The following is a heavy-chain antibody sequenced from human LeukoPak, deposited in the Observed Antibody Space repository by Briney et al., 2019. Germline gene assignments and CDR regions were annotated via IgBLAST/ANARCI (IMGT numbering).Heavy chain of an antibody. CDR1: GYTFTVYY. CDR2: INPNSGGT. J-gene: IGHJ4*02. Sequence: ASVKVSCKASGYTFTVYYMHWVRQAPGQGLEWMGWINPNSGGTNYAQKFQGRVTMTRDTSISTAYMELSRLRADDTAVYYCARGPGDYSNYFDYWGQGTLVTVSS. V-gene: IGHV1-2*02. D-gene: IGHD4-17*01. CDR3: ARGPGDYSNYFDY.